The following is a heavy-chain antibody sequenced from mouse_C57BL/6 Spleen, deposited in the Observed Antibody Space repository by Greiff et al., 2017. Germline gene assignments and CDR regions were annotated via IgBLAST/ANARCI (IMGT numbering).Heavy chain of an antibody. CDR2: IYPSDSET. D-gene: IGHD4-1*01. Sequence: QVQLQQPGAELVRPGSSVKLSCKASGYTFTSYWMDWVKQRPGQGLEWIGNIYPSDSETHYNQKFKDKATLTVDKSSSTAYMQLSSLTSEDSAVYYGARPQTSGTRYYFDDWGQGTTLTVSS. J-gene: IGHJ2*01. V-gene: IGHV1-61*01. CDR1: GYTFTSYW. CDR3: ARPQTSGTRYYFDD.